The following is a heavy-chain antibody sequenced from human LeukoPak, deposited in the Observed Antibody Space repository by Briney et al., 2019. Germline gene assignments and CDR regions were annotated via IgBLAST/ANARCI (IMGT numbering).Heavy chain of an antibody. J-gene: IGHJ5*02. D-gene: IGHD3-3*01. Sequence: ASLKVSCNASGNTFTSDAIHWVRQAPGQRLEWMGGINAGNGNTKYSQKFQGRVTITRDTSASTAYMELSSLRSEDTAVYYCARVGTIFGVTSRYWFDPWGQGTLVTVSS. CDR3: ARVGTIFGVTSRYWFDP. V-gene: IGHV1-3*01. CDR1: GNTFTSDA. CDR2: INAGNGNT.